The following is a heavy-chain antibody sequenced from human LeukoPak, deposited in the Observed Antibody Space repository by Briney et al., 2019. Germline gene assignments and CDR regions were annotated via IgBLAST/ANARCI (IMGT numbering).Heavy chain of an antibody. CDR3: ARVRSGLHMDV. CDR2: ISSRGTTI. V-gene: IGHV3-48*03. Sequence: GGSQRLSCAVSGFTFSSYEMNWVRQAPGKGLEWVSYISSRGTTIYYVDSVKGRFTISRDNAKNSLYLQMNSLRAEDTALYYCARVRSGLHMDVWGQGTTVTVSS. D-gene: IGHD2-15*01. CDR1: GFTFSSYE. J-gene: IGHJ6*02.